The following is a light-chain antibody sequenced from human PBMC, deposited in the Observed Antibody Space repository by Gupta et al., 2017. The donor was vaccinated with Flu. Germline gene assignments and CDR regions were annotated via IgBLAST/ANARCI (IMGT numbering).Light chain of an antibody. CDR2: DAS. Sequence: DIQMTQSPSSVSASIGGGVTITCRASHDISIFLAWFQQKPGQAPKSLIYDASSLHSGVPSKFTGRGSGTDFTLTISSLQPEDFAIYYCQQYKTFPYTFCQGTNIEIK. V-gene: IGKV1-16*02. CDR3: QQYKTFPYT. CDR1: HDISIF. J-gene: IGKJ2*01.